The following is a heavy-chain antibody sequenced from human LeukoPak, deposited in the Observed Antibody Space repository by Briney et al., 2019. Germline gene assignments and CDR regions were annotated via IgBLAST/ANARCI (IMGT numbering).Heavy chain of an antibody. CDR2: TYYRSKWYD. CDR3: ARYLGIGSQRFYFDY. Sequence: SQTLSLTCAISGDSVSSSSAAWSWIRQSPSRGLEWLGSTYYRSKWYDDYAVSVKSRITINPDTSKNQFSLQLTSVTPEDTAVYYCARYLGIGSQRFYFDYWGQGTLVAVP. J-gene: IGHJ4*02. D-gene: IGHD6-19*01. CDR1: GDSVSSSSAA. V-gene: IGHV6-1*01.